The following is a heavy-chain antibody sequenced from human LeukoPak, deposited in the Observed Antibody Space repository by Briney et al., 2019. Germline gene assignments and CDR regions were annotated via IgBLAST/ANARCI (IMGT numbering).Heavy chain of an antibody. CDR1: GDSIGSYY. D-gene: IGHD3-16*02. CDR3: ARGRARDGSYPWLDS. V-gene: IGHV4-59*01. Sequence: SETLSLTCSVSGDSIGSYYWTWIRQSPGKGLKWIGYIFYSGSTNYSPSLKSRVTISVDTSNNQFSLQLRSVTAADTAIYYCARGRARDGSYPWLDSWGQGTLVTVSS. J-gene: IGHJ5*01. CDR2: IFYSGST.